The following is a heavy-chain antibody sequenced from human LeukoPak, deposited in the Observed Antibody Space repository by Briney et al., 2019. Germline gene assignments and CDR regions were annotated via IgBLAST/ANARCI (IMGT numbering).Heavy chain of an antibody. D-gene: IGHD5-18*01. CDR3: VKDQGYGTYGYDY. J-gene: IGHJ4*02. Sequence: GGSLRISCLASGFTFSTYAMHWVRQAPGKGLEYVSAITSHGDSTYYADSVKGRFTISRDNSKNTLYLQMSSLRAEDTAVYYCVKDQGYGTYGYDYWGQGTLVTVSS. CDR2: ITSHGDST. V-gene: IGHV3-64D*09. CDR1: GFTFSTYA.